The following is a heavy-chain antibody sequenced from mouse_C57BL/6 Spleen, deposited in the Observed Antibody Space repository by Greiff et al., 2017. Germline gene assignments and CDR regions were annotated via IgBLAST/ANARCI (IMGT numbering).Heavy chain of an antibody. Sequence: EVQLVESGGDLVKPGGSLKLSCAASGFPFSSYGMSWVRQTPDKRLEWVATISSGGSYTYYPDSVKGRFTISRDNAKNTLYLQMSSLKSEDTAMYYCARQGTGTDWFAYWGQGTLVTVSA. V-gene: IGHV5-6*01. D-gene: IGHD4-1*01. J-gene: IGHJ3*01. CDR2: ISSGGSYT. CDR1: GFPFSSYG. CDR3: ARQGTGTDWFAY.